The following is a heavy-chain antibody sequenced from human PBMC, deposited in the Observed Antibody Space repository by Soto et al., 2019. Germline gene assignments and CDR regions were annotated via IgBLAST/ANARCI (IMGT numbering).Heavy chain of an antibody. J-gene: IGHJ4*02. CDR1: GGSISSYY. Sequence: SETLSLTCTVSGGSISSYYWSWIRQPPGKGLEWIGYIYYSGSTNYNPSLKSRVTISVDTSKNQFSLKLSSVTAADTAVYYWARHALTGYSHFDYWGQGTLVTVSS. D-gene: IGHD2-21*01. CDR3: ARHALTGYSHFDY. CDR2: IYYSGST. V-gene: IGHV4-59*08.